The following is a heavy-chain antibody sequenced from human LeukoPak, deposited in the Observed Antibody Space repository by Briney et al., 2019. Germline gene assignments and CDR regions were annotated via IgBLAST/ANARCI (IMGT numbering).Heavy chain of an antibody. CDR2: ITSSGSTI. D-gene: IGHD3-22*01. CDR1: GFTFSSYE. CDR3: ATYKHSSGHYYFDY. Sequence: GGSLRLSCAASGFTFSSYEMNWVRQAPGKGLEWVSYITSSGSTIYYADSVKGRFTISRDNARNSLYLQMNSLRAEDTAVYYCATYKHSSGHYYFDYWGQGTMVTVSS. J-gene: IGHJ4*03. V-gene: IGHV3-48*03.